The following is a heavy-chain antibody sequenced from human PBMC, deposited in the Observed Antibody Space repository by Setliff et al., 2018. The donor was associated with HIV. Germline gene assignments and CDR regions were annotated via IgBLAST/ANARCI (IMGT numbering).Heavy chain of an antibody. CDR2: IYYSGGT. Sequence: SETLSLTCIVSGGSISSGGYYWSWIRQHPGKGLEWIGYIYYSGGTYYNPSLKSRVTISVDTSKNQFSLKLSSVTAADTAVYYCARVPTNPDFYYYYMDVWGKGTTVTVSS. CDR3: ARVPTNPDFYYYYMDV. J-gene: IGHJ6*03. V-gene: IGHV4-31*03. CDR1: GGSISSGGYY.